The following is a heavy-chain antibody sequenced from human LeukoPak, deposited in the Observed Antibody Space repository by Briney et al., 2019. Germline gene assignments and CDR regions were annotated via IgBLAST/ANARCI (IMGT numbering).Heavy chain of an antibody. CDR1: AGSISDYY. CDR2: IYYTGST. J-gene: IGHJ5*02. CDR3: ARGPGNDYGSGSYHTFDP. V-gene: IGHV4-59*01. Sequence: PSETLSLTCTVSAGSISDYYWGWIRQPPGKGLEYLGYIYYTGSTNYNPSLKSRVTISVDTSKNQFSLKLSSVTAADTAVYYCARGPGNDYGSGSYHTFDPWGQGTLVTVSS. D-gene: IGHD3-10*01.